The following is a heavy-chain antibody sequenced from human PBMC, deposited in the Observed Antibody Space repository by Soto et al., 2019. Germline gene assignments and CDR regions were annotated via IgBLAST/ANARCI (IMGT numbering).Heavy chain of an antibody. Sequence: ASVKVSCTASAYTFPSYDINWVRQATGQGLEWMGWMNPKSGNTGYAQKFQGRVTITADESTSTAYMELSSLRSDDTAVYYCAREDSDRETGLVPAAIDGMDVWGQGTTVTVSS. CDR1: AYTFPSYD. J-gene: IGHJ6*02. D-gene: IGHD2-2*01. V-gene: IGHV1-8*01. CDR3: AREDSDRETGLVPAAIDGMDV. CDR2: MNPKSGNT.